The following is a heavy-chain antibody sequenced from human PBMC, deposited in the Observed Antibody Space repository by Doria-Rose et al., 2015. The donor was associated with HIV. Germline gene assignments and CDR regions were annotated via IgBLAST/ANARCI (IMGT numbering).Heavy chain of an antibody. CDR2: IVSDDER. CDR3: ARIKSSRWYHKYYFDF. Sequence: SGPVLVKPTETLTLTCTVSGVSLSSPGMGVSWIRQPPGKALEWLANIVSDDERSYKTSLKSIRTISRCTAKSQVVLAMTDMSPVDTATYYCARIKSSRWYHKYYFDFWGQGTLVIVSA. V-gene: IGHV2-26*01. CDR1: GVSLSSPGMG. D-gene: IGHD6-13*01. J-gene: IGHJ4*02.